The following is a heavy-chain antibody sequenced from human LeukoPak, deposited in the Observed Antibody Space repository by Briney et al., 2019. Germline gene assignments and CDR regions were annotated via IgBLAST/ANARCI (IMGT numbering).Heavy chain of an antibody. D-gene: IGHD2-2*01. Sequence: SETLSLTCTVSGGSISSSSYYWGWIRQPPGKGLEWIGSIYYSGRTYYNPSLKSRVTISVDTSKNQFSLKLSSVTAADTAVYYCARQARDCSSTSCYVFDYWGQGTLVTVSS. V-gene: IGHV4-39*01. J-gene: IGHJ4*02. CDR1: GGSISSSSYY. CDR2: IYYSGRT. CDR3: ARQARDCSSTSCYVFDY.